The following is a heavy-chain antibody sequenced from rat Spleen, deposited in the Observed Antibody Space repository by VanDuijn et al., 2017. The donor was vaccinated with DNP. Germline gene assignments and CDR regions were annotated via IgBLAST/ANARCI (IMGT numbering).Heavy chain of an antibody. D-gene: IGHD5-1*01. J-gene: IGHJ1*01. CDR2: ITSSGGST. CDR1: GFTFSDYA. CDR3: ARGSGTYYWYFDF. V-gene: IGHV5-25*01. Sequence: EVQVVESGGGLVQPGRSMTVSCAVSGFTFSDYAMAWVRQAPKKGLEWVAAITSSGGSTYYPDSVKGRFTISRDNAKNTLYLQMNSLRSEDTATYYCARGSGTYYWYFDFWGPGTMVTVSS.